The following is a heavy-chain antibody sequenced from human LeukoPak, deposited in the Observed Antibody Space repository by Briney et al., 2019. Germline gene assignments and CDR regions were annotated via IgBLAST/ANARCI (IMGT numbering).Heavy chain of an antibody. Sequence: PGGSLRLSCAASGFTFSSYSMNWVRQAPGKGLEWVSSISSSSSYIYYADSVKGRFTISRDNAKSSLYLQMNSLRAEDTAVYYCARVFRIAAAGTIDYWGQGTLVTVSS. CDR3: ARVFRIAAAGTIDY. D-gene: IGHD6-13*01. J-gene: IGHJ4*02. CDR1: GFTFSSYS. CDR2: ISSSSSYI. V-gene: IGHV3-21*01.